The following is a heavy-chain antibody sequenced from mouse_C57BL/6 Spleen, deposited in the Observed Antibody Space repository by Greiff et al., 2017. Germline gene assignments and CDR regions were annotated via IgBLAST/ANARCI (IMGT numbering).Heavy chain of an antibody. V-gene: IGHV7-1*01. J-gene: IGHJ2*01. D-gene: IGHD3-3*01. Sequence: EVQVVESGGGLVQSGRSLRLSCATSGFTFSDFYMEWVRQAPGKGLEWIAASRNKANDYTTEYSASVKGRFIVSRDTSQSILYLQMNALRAEDTAIYYCARDAGDNGFDYWGQGTTLTVSS. CDR3: ARDAGDNGFDY. CDR1: GFTFSDFY. CDR2: SRNKANDYTT.